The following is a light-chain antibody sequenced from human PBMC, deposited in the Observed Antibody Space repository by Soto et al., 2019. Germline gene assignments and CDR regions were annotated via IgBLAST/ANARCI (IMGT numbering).Light chain of an antibody. CDR1: QSISSW. V-gene: IGKV1-5*03. CDR2: KAS. Sequence: DIQMTQSPSTLSASVGDRVTITCRASQSISSWLAWYQQKPGKAPKLLIYKASSLESGVPSRFSGSGSGTESTLTISSLQPDDFATYYCQQYNSYLLTFGGGTKVDIK. CDR3: QQYNSYLLT. J-gene: IGKJ4*01.